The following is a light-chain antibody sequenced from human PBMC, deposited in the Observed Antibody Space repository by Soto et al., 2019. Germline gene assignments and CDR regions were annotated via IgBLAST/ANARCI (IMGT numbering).Light chain of an antibody. CDR3: QQYETYYT. Sequence: DIQMTQSPSTLSASVGDRVTITCRVSQSITTWLAWYQQKPGKAPNLLIYKASNLESGVPSRFSGSGSGTEFTLTISGLQRDDFATYYCQQYETYYTFGQGTKLELK. V-gene: IGKV1-5*03. CDR1: QSITTW. J-gene: IGKJ2*01. CDR2: KAS.